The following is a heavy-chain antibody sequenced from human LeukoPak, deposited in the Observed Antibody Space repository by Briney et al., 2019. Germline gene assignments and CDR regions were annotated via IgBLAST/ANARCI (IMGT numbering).Heavy chain of an antibody. CDR2: IKQDGSKK. J-gene: IGHJ4*02. Sequence: GGSLRLSCVAAGFPFSSYWMTWVRQAPGKGLEWVANIKQDGSKKSYVDSVKGRFTISRDNAKNSLYLQMNSLRAEDTAIYYCTRVGYIDEGIDYWGQGTLVTVSS. V-gene: IGHV3-7*04. D-gene: IGHD5-24*01. CDR1: GFPFSSYW. CDR3: TRVGYIDEGIDY.